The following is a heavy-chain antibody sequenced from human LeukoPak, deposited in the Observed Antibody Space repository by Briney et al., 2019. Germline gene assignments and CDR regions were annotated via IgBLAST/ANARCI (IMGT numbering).Heavy chain of an antibody. V-gene: IGHV1-2*02. Sequence: GASVKLSCKASGYTFTGYFMHWVRQAPGQGLEWMGWINPNSGATIYAQKFQGRVTMTRDTSISTAHMELSRLRSDDTAVYYCARDGSGFGATFFDYWGQGTRVIVSS. CDR3: ARDGSGFGATFFDY. CDR2: INPNSGAT. J-gene: IGHJ4*02. CDR1: GYTFTGYF. D-gene: IGHD3-10*01.